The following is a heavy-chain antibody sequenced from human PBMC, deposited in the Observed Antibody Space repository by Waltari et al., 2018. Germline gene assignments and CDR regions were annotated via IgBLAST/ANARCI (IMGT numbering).Heavy chain of an antibody. CDR3: ARDLGRGLFLDS. D-gene: IGHD2-15*01. CDR2: VHRNGRT. V-gene: IGHV4-4*02. J-gene: IGHJ4*02. Sequence: QLQLQESGPGLVKPSGTLSLTCVVSGDPISGNSWWSWVRQSPDKGLEWIGQVHRNGRTNYNPSLASRATVSLDSSMNQFSLRILSATAADTAVYYCARDLGRGLFLDSWGQGTLVTVSP. CDR1: GDPISGNSW.